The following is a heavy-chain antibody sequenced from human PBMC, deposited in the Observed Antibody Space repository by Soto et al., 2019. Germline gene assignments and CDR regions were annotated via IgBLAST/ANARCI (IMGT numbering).Heavy chain of an antibody. V-gene: IGHV3-23*01. Sequence: EVHLLESGGGLVKRGGSLRLSCAASGFTFSNYAMNWVRQAPGKGLEWVSSITASGGSTYYADSVKGRFTVSRDNSKNIVYLQINSLTVDDTAIYYCAKGLRDYFDYWGQGTLVTLSS. J-gene: IGHJ4*02. CDR1: GFTFSNYA. CDR3: AKGLRDYFDY. CDR2: ITASGGST.